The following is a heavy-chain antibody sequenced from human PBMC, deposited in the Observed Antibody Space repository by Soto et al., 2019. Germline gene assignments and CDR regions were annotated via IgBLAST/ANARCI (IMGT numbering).Heavy chain of an antibody. D-gene: IGHD5-18*01. V-gene: IGHV4-38-2*02. Sequence: SETLSLTCLVSGFPISSPYSWGWIRQPPGKGLEWIGSISHTGTTSYSPSLTSRVSISVDTSKNQVSLKLTSVTAADTAVYFCARVAMVIRDSDHFGVDVWGHGTTVTVSS. CDR2: ISHTGTT. J-gene: IGHJ6*02. CDR1: GFPISSPYS. CDR3: ARVAMVIRDSDHFGVDV.